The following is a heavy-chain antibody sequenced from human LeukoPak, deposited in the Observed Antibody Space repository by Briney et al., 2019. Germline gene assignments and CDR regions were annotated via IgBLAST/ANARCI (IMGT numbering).Heavy chain of an antibody. Sequence: SETLSLTCTVSGGSISSYYWSWIRQPPGKGLEWIGYIYYSGSTNYNPSLKSRVTISVDTSKNQFSLKLSSVTAADTAVYYCARHLGYSCGYRFYFDYWGQGTLVTVSS. D-gene: IGHD5-18*01. CDR2: IYYSGST. J-gene: IGHJ4*02. V-gene: IGHV4-59*08. CDR3: ARHLGYSCGYRFYFDY. CDR1: GGSISSYY.